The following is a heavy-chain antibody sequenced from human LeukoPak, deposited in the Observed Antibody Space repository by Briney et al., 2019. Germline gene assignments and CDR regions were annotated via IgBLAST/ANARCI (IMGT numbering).Heavy chain of an antibody. V-gene: IGHV3-30*18. D-gene: IGHD2-15*01. CDR2: ISYDGSDK. CDR1: GFTFSSYG. J-gene: IGHJ4*02. Sequence: GGSLRLSCAASGFTFSSYGMHWVRQAPGKGLEWVAVISYDGSDKYYADSVKGRFTISRDNSKNTLHLQMNTLRVEDTAVYYCAKVGDDIVVVVDPDYWGQGTLVTVSS. CDR3: AKVGDDIVVVVDPDY.